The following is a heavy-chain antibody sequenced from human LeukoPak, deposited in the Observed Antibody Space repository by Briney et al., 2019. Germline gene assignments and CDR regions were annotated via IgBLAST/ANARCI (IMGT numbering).Heavy chain of an antibody. Sequence: PGGSLRLSCAASGFTFSSYAMSWVRQAPGKGLEWVSAISGSGGSTYYADSVKGRFTISRDNSKNTLYLQMNSLRAEDTAVYYCAKVRGGSPERRYCSSTSCSMTFDYWGQGTLVTVSS. V-gene: IGHV3-23*01. D-gene: IGHD2-2*01. CDR3: AKVRGGSPERRYCSSTSCSMTFDY. CDR2: ISGSGGST. J-gene: IGHJ4*02. CDR1: GFTFSSYA.